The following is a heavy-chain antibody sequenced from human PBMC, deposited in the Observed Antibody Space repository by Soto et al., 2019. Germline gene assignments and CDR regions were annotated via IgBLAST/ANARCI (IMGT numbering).Heavy chain of an antibody. D-gene: IGHD3-16*02. V-gene: IGHV4-34*01. CDR3: ARSYVWGSYRYLGY. J-gene: IGHJ4*02. Sequence: SETLSLTCAVYGGSFSGYYWSWIRHPPGKGLEWIGEINHSGSTNYNPSLKSRVTISVDTSKNQFSLKLSSVTAADTAVYYCARSYVWGSYRYLGYWGQGTLVTVSS. CDR2: INHSGST. CDR1: GGSFSGYY.